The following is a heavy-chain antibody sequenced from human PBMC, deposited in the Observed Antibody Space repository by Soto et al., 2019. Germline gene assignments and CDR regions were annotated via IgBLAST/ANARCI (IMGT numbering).Heavy chain of an antibody. V-gene: IGHV1-18*01. D-gene: IGHD2-8*02. CDR1: GYTFTSYG. Sequence: ASVKVSCKASGYTFTSYGISWVRQAPGQGLEWMGWIGAYNGNRNYAQKLQGRVTTTTDTSTSTADMELRSLRSDDTAVYYCARGRRVLLGPRPYYYCGMDVWGQGTPLTVSS. J-gene: IGHJ6*02. CDR2: IGAYNGNR. CDR3: ARGRRVLLGPRPYYYCGMDV.